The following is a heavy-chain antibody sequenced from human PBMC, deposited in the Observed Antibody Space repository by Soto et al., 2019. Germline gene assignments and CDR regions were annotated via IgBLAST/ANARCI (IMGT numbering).Heavy chain of an antibody. J-gene: IGHJ3*02. D-gene: IGHD6-13*01. Sequence: QVQLQESGPGLVKPSETLSLTCTVSGGSISSYYWSWIRQPPGKGLEWIGYIYYSGSTNYNPSLKRRVTISVDTSKNQFSLKLSSVTAADTAVYYCARAKYSSRAGDVYIWGQWTMVTVSS. CDR1: GGSISSYY. CDR2: IYYSGST. CDR3: ARAKYSSRAGDVYI. V-gene: IGHV4-59*01.